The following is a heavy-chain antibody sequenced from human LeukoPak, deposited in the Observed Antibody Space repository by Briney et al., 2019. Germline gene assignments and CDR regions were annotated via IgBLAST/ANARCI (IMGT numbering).Heavy chain of an antibody. J-gene: IGHJ4*02. Sequence: GESLKISCKGSGYSFTSYWISWVRQMPGKGLEWMGRIDPSDSYTNYSPSFQGHVTISADKSISTVYLQWSSLKASDTAMYYCVRHPPYGDYVEYWGQGIVVTVSP. CDR3: VRHPPYGDYVEY. V-gene: IGHV5-10-1*01. CDR2: IDPSDSYT. CDR1: GYSFTSYW. D-gene: IGHD4-17*01.